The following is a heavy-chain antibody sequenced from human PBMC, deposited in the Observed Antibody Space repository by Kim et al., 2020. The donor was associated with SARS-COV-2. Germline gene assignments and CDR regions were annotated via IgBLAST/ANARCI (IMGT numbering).Heavy chain of an antibody. Sequence: GGSLRLSCAASGFTFSYYAMSWVRQAPGKGLEWVAFILFGGSAKYYADSVKGRFTISRDNSKTTLYLQKNSLRAEATAVYYCAKMVARYYYANYDWC. CDR1: GFTFSYYA. V-gene: IGHV3-23*03. D-gene: IGHD2-15*01. CDR2: ILFGGSAK. CDR3: AKMVARYYYANYD. J-gene: IGHJ6*02.